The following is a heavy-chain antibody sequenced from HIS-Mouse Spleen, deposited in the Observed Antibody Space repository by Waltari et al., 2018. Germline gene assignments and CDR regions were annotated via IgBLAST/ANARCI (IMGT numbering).Heavy chain of an antibody. D-gene: IGHD3-16*01. CDR2: INPNSGGT. J-gene: IGHJ4*02. CDR3: ARVSSGGSDFDY. CDR1: GYTFTGHY. V-gene: IGHV1-2*02. Sequence: QVQLGQSGAEVKKPGASVKVSCKASGYTFTGHYMHWVRQSPGQGLEWMGWINPNSGGTNYAQKFQGRVTMTRNTSISTAYMELSRLRSDDTAVYYCARVSSGGSDFDYWGQGTLVTVSS.